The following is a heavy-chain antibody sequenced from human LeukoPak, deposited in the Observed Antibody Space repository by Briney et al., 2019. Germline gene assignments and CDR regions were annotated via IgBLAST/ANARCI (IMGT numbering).Heavy chain of an antibody. V-gene: IGHV4-61*01. D-gene: IGHD5-18*01. Sequence: PSETLSLTCTVSGGSVSNSLYYWSWIRQPPGKGLEWIGYIYYNGDTNYNPSLKSRVIISIDTSSNQFSLRLNSMTAADTAVHYCARVLRAASWRSYDYWGQGSLVTVSS. CDR1: GGSVSNSLYY. CDR3: ARVLRAASWRSYDY. CDR2: IYYNGDT. J-gene: IGHJ4*02.